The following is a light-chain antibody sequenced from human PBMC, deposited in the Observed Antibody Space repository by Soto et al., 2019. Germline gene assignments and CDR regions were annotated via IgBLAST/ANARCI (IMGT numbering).Light chain of an antibody. J-gene: IGKJ4*01. CDR2: AAS. CDR3: QHLNGYPLT. V-gene: IGKV1-9*01. CDR1: QDISNF. Sequence: DIQLTQSPSFLYASVGDRVTITCRASQDISNFLAWYRQEPGKGPKLLIYAASTLQRGVPSRFSGSGSGTEFTLTISSLQPEDFAAYYCQHLNGYPLTFGGGTKVEI.